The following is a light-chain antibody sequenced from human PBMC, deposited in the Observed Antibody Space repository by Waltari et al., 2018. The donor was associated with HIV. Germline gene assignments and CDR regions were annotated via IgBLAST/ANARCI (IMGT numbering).Light chain of an antibody. CDR1: NIGSKN. Sequence: SYELTQPLSVSVALGQTARITGGGNNIGSKNVHWYQQKPGQAPVLVIYRDNNRPSGIPERFSGSNSGNTATLTISRAQAGDEADYYCQVWDSSTVFGGGTK. CDR3: QVWDSSTV. CDR2: RDN. J-gene: IGLJ2*01. V-gene: IGLV3-9*01.